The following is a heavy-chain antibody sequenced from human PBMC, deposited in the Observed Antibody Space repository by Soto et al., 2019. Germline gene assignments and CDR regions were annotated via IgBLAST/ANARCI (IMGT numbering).Heavy chain of an antibody. J-gene: IGHJ4*02. CDR3: VRDLALMADY. V-gene: IGHV3-30*03. Sequence: GGSLRLSXVASGFNLNTYGIYWVRQAPGKGLQWVAQILYDGSKKHYADSVRGRFTITRDNSKNTVYLQMDSLRVDDTAMYHCVRDLALMADYWGQGTLVTVSS. CDR2: ILYDGSKK. D-gene: IGHD3-16*01. CDR1: GFNLNTYG.